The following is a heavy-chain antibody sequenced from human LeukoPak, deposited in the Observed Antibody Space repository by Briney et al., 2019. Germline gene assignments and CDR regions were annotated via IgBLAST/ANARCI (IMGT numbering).Heavy chain of an antibody. CDR2: ISGGSDRK. CDR3: AKGGGSWYREGPLY. CDR1: GVAFSTSI. J-gene: IGHJ4*02. Sequence: GGSLRLSCVASGVAFSTSIMSWGRQAPGHGPEWVSAISGGSDRKGYGGSLKERFNLYRNNFKNTVYLQMNSLRAEGTGVYYWAKGGGSWYREGPLYLGQG. D-gene: IGHD6-13*01. V-gene: IGHV3-23*01.